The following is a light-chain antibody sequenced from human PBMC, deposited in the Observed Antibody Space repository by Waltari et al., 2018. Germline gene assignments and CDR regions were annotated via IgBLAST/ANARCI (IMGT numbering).Light chain of an antibody. V-gene: IGKV2-30*02. J-gene: IGKJ2*03. CDR1: QSLVHSNGGTF. CDR3: MQGSHWPYS. CDR2: KIS. Sequence: DVVLTQSPLSLPVTLGQAASISCRSSQSLVHSNGGTFLSWFHQRPGQSPRRLIYKISNRDSGGPDRVSGSGSGPDFTLKISRVEAEDVGVYYCMQGSHWPYSFGQGTKLEIK.